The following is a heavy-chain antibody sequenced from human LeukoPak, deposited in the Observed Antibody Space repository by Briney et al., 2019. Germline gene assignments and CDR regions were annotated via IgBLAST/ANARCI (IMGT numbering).Heavy chain of an antibody. V-gene: IGHV1-69*13. CDR1: GGTFRSNA. J-gene: IGHJ4*02. D-gene: IGHD4-17*01. Sequence: ASVKVSCKASGGTFRSNAINWVRQAPGKGLEWMGGIIPMIDTPKYAQRFQGRVTITADDSTRTSYMVVSSLRSEDTAVYYCAIFQGTYGDNDNDYWGQGTLVTVSS. CDR2: IIPMIDTP. CDR3: AIFQGTYGDNDNDY.